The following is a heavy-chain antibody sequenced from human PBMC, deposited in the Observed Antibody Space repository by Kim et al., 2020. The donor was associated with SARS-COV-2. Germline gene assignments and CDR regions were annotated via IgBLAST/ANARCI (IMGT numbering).Heavy chain of an antibody. Sequence: GESLKISCQTSGYNFTNYWVAWVRQRPGKGLEWLGYIYPGDADTKYGPPFRGLVAISADKSSATVFLHWSKLKTSDSGIYFCARGRVYRDYDFWGQGTLVTVS. CDR1: GYNFTNYW. CDR2: IYPGDADT. CDR3: ARGRVYRDYDF. J-gene: IGHJ4*02. V-gene: IGHV5-51*01. D-gene: IGHD4-17*01.